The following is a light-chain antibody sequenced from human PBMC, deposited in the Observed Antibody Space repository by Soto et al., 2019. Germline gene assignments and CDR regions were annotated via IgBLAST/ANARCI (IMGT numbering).Light chain of an antibody. Sequence: DIQMTQSPSTLSASLGDRVTITCRASQGISRWLAWYQQRPGKAPKLLIYDASTLHSGVSSRFSGSGSGTDFTLTISRLEPEDFAVYYCQQYGYSPITFGQGTRLEIK. J-gene: IGKJ5*01. CDR3: QQYGYSPIT. CDR1: QGISRW. CDR2: DAS. V-gene: IGKV1-5*01.